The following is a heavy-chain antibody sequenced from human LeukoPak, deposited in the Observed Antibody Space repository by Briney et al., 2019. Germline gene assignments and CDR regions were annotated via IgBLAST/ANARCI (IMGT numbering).Heavy chain of an antibody. CDR1: GYSFTSYW. Sequence: GESLKISSKGSGYSFTSYWIGWVRQMPGKGREWMGIIYPGDSDTRYSPSFQGQVTISADKSISTAYLQWSSLRASDTAMYYCARRDSSGYWGFEYWGQGTLVTVSS. V-gene: IGHV5-51*01. CDR2: IYPGDSDT. J-gene: IGHJ4*02. D-gene: IGHD3-22*01. CDR3: ARRDSSGYWGFEY.